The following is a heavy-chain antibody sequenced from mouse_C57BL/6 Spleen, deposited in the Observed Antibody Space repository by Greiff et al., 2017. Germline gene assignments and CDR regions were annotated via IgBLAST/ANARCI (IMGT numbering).Heavy chain of an antibody. D-gene: IGHD2-4*01. V-gene: IGHV1-52*01. CDR3: ARRGYDYDEGNFDY. CDR2: IDPSDSET. CDR1: GYTFTSYW. J-gene: IGHJ2*01. Sequence: QVQLQQPGAELVRPGSSVKLSCKASGYTFTSYWMHWVKQRPIQGLEWIGNIDPSDSETHYNQKFKDKATLTVDKSSSTAYRQLSSLTSEDSAVNYCARRGYDYDEGNFDYWGQGTTRTVSS.